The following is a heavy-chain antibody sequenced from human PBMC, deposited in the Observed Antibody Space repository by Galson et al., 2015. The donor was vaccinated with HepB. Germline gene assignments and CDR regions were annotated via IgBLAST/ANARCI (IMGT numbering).Heavy chain of an antibody. J-gene: IGHJ4*02. V-gene: IGHV1-3*01. D-gene: IGHD2-21*01. CDR3: ARGALIAALDY. CDR2: IYPGNGDT. Sequence: SVKVSCKASGYTFGIHNIHWVRQAPGQRLEWMEWIYPGNGDTKYSQRFQGRVTLTRDTSANTAYMDLSSLTSEDTAVYFCARGALIAALDYWGQGTLVTVSS. CDR1: GYTFGIHN.